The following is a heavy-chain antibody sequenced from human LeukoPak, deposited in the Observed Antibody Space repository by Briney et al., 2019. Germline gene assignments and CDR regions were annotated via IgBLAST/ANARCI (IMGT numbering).Heavy chain of an antibody. CDR1: GITLSNYG. D-gene: IGHD3-10*01. J-gene: IGHJ6*02. CDR2: ISGSGGST. CDR3: AKGEWFGELLPYGMDV. V-gene: IGHV3-23*01. Sequence: GGSLRLSCAVSGITLSNYGMSWVRQAPGKGLEWVAGISGSGGSTNFADSVKGRFTISRDNSKNTLYLQMNSLRAEDTAVYYCAKGEWFGELLPYGMDVWGQGTTVTVSS.